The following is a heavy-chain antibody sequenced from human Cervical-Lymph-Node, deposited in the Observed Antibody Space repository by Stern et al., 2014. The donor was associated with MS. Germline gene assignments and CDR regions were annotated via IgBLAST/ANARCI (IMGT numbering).Heavy chain of an antibody. V-gene: IGHV1-69*09. CDR3: ARDRRYSSGWYFDY. J-gene: IGHJ4*02. CDR1: GGTFSSYT. Sequence: QVQLVQSGAEVKKPGSSVKVSCKASGGTFSSYTISWVRQAPGQGLEWMGRIIPILGIANYAQKFQGRVTITADKSTSTDYMELSSLRSEDTAVYYCARDRRYSSGWYFDYWGQGTLVTVSS. D-gene: IGHD6-19*01. CDR2: IIPILGIA.